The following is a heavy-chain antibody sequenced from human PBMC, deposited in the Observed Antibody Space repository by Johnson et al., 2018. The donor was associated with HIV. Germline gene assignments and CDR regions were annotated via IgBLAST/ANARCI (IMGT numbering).Heavy chain of an antibody. CDR1: EFTFSNYA. CDR2: VSYDGTNK. D-gene: IGHD3-3*01. J-gene: IGHJ3*02. Sequence: QVQLVESGGGVVQPGGSLRLSCAASEFTFSNYAMHWVRQAPGKGLEWVAVVSYDGTNKYYADSVKGRFTISRDNSKNTLYLEMNSLRAEDTAVYYCAKDLTQFLEWLYDAFDIWGQGTMVTVSS. V-gene: IGHV3-30*04. CDR3: AKDLTQFLEWLYDAFDI.